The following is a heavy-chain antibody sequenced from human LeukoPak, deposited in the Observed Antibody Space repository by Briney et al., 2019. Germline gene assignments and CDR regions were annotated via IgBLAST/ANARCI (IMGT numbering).Heavy chain of an antibody. J-gene: IGHJ4*02. D-gene: IGHD3-3*01. V-gene: IGHV3-48*01. Sequence: GGSLRLSCAASGFTFSSYSMNWVRQAPGKGLEGVSYISSSSSTIYYADSVQGRFTISRDDSKNTLFLQMNSLRAEDTAVYYCAGDSYDFWGGCLDYWGQGTLVTVSS. CDR1: GFTFSSYS. CDR2: ISSSSSTI. CDR3: AGDSYDFWGGCLDY.